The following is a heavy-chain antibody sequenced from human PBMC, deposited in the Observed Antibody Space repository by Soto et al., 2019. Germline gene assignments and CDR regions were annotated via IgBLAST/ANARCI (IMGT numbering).Heavy chain of an antibody. CDR2: INHSGST. CDR1: GGSFSGYY. Sequence: PSETLSLTCAVYGGSFSGYYWSWIRQPPGKGLEWIGEINHSGSTNYNPSLKSRVTISVDTSKNQFSLKLSSVTAADTAVYYCARVGDYDFWSGYYTGPYFDYWGQGTLVTVSS. V-gene: IGHV4-34*01. CDR3: ARVGDYDFWSGYYTGPYFDY. J-gene: IGHJ4*02. D-gene: IGHD3-3*01.